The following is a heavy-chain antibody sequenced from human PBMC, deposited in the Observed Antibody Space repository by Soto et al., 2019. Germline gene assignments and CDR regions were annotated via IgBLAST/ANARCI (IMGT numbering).Heavy chain of an antibody. V-gene: IGHV3-30*18. CDR3: AKHMTTVTPCVNWFDP. J-gene: IGHJ5*02. CDR1: GFTFSSYG. CDR2: ISYDGSNK. D-gene: IGHD4-17*01. Sequence: QVQLVESGGGVVQPGRSLRLSCAASGFTFSSYGMHWVRQAPGKGLEGVAVISYDGSNKYYADSVKGRFTISRDNSKNTLYLQMNSLRAEDTAVYYCAKHMTTVTPCVNWFDPWGQGTLVTVSS.